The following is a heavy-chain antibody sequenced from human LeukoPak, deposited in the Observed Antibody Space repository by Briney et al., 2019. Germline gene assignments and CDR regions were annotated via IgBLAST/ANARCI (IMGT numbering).Heavy chain of an antibody. D-gene: IGHD3-22*01. V-gene: IGHV1-18*01. Sequence: GASVKVSCKASGYTFTSYGISWVRQAPGQGLEWMGWISAYNGNTNYAQKFQGRVTITADKSTSTAYMELSSLRSEDTAVYYCAREGISRYYYDSSGYSNDAFDIWGQGTMVTVSS. CDR1: GYTFTSYG. CDR3: AREGISRYYYDSSGYSNDAFDI. CDR2: ISAYNGNT. J-gene: IGHJ3*02.